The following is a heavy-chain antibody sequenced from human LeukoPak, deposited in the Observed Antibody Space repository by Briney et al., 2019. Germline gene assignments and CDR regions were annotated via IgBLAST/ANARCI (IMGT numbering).Heavy chain of an antibody. Sequence: PGGSLRLSCAASGFTFSSYAMHWVRQAPGKGLEWVAVISYDGSNKYYADSVKGRFTISRDNSKNTLYPQMNSLRAEDTAVYYCARDRAYVDTARFDYWGQGTLVTVSS. J-gene: IGHJ4*02. CDR1: GFTFSSYA. V-gene: IGHV3-30-3*01. D-gene: IGHD5-18*01. CDR2: ISYDGSNK. CDR3: ARDRAYVDTARFDY.